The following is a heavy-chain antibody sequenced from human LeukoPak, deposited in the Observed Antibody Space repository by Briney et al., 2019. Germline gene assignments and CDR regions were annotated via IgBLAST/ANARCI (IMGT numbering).Heavy chain of an antibody. J-gene: IGHJ6*02. CDR1: GFTFSSYW. Sequence: GGSPRLSCAASGFTFSSYWMSWVRQAPGKGLEWVANIKQDGSEKYYVDSVKGRFTISRDNAKNSLYLQMNSLRAEDTAVYYCAREGHSGRGPYYYGMDVWGQGTTVTVSS. CDR2: IKQDGSEK. CDR3: AREGHSGRGPYYYGMDV. V-gene: IGHV3-7*03. D-gene: IGHD6-19*01.